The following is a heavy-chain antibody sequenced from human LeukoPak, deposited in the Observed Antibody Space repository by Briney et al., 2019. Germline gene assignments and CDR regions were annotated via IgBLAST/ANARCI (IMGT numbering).Heavy chain of an antibody. CDR1: GFTFSSYS. D-gene: IGHD6-6*01. V-gene: IGHV3-48*01. J-gene: IGHJ3*02. Sequence: GGSLRLSCAASGFTFSSYSMNWVRQAPGKGLEWVSYISGSSSTIYYADSVKGRFTISRDNSKNTLYLQMNSLRAEDTAVYYCAKAIAARSPFDAFDIWGQGTTVTVSS. CDR2: ISGSSSTI. CDR3: AKAIAARSPFDAFDI.